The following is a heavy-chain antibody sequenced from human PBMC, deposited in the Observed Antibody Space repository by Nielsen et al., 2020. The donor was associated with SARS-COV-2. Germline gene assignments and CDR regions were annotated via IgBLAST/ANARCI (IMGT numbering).Heavy chain of an antibody. J-gene: IGHJ4*02. CDR2: INPNSGGT. CDR1: GYTFTGYY. D-gene: IGHD1-20*01. CDR3: ASPRPLTGTRGSFDY. Sequence: ASVKVSCKASGYTFTGYYMHWVRQAPGQGLEWMGWINPNSGGTNYAQKFQGRVTMTRDTSISTAYMELSRLRSEDTAVYYCASPRPLTGTRGSFDYWGQGTLVTVSS. V-gene: IGHV1-2*02.